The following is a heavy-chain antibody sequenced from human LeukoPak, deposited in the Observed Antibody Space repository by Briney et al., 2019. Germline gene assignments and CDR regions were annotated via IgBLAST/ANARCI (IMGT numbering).Heavy chain of an antibody. CDR2: INSDGSST. CDR3: ARALMGDAFDI. D-gene: IGHD3-16*01. CDR1: GFTFSSYW. V-gene: IGHV3-74*01. J-gene: IGHJ3*02. Sequence: GGSLRLSCAASGFTFSSYWMHWVRQDPGKGLVWVSRINSDGSSTSYADSVKGRFTISRDNAKNTLYLQMNSLRAEDTAVYYCARALMGDAFDIWGQGTMVTVSS.